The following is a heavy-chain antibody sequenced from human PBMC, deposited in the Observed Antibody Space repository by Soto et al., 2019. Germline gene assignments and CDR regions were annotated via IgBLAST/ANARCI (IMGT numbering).Heavy chain of an antibody. CDR2: IRAYNGNT. D-gene: IGHD2-21*02. J-gene: IGHJ6*03. V-gene: IGHV1-18*01. CDR1: GYTFTSYG. Sequence: QVQLVQSGAEVKKPGASVKVSCKASGYTFTSYGISWVRQAPGQGLEWMGWIRAYNGNTNYAQKLQGRATMTTDTSTSTAYMELRSLRSDDTAVYYCAGWGGRLLFDYDYYLDVWGKGTTVTVSS. CDR3: AGWGGRLLFDYDYYLDV.